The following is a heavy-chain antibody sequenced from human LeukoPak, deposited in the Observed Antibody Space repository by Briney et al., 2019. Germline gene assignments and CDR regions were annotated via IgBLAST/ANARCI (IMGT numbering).Heavy chain of an antibody. D-gene: IGHD3-16*01. CDR3: ARWPLRGLFDY. Sequence: SETLSLTCTVSGGSVSSGSYYWSWIRQPPGKGLEWIGCIYYSGSTHYNPSLKSRVTISVDTSKNQFSLKLSSVTAADTAVYYCARWPLRGLFDYWGQGTLVTVSS. J-gene: IGHJ4*02. CDR1: GGSVSSGSYY. CDR2: IYYSGST. V-gene: IGHV4-61*01.